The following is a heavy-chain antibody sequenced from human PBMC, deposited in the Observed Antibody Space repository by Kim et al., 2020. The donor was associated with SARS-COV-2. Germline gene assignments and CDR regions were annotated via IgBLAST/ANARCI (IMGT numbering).Heavy chain of an antibody. CDR2: GST. CDR3: ARGVPPFDY. V-gene: IGHV4-34*01. J-gene: IGHJ4*02. Sequence: GSTNHTPSPNSRFTISVDTSQNQFSLKLSGVTAADTAVYYCARGVPPFDYWGQGTLVTVSA. D-gene: IGHD2-2*01.